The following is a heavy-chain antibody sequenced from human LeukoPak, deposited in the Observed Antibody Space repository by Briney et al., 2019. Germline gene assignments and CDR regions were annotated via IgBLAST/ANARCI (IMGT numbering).Heavy chain of an antibody. CDR2: IYYSGST. CDR3: ATAARPSFDY. CDR1: GGSISSSSYY. V-gene: IGHV4-39*01. D-gene: IGHD6-6*01. Sequence: SETLSLTCTVSGGSISSSSYYWGWIRQPPGKGLEWIGSIYYSGSTYYNPSLKSRVTISVDTSKNQFSLKLSSVTAADTAVYYCATAARPSFDYWGQETLVTVSS. J-gene: IGHJ4*02.